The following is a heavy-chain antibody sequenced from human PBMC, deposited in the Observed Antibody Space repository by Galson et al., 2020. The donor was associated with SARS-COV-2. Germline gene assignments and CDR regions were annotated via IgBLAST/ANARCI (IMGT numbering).Heavy chain of an antibody. CDR2: INPNSGGT. V-gene: IGHV1-2*02. J-gene: IGHJ4*02. CDR1: GYTFTGYY. Sequence: ASVKVSCKASGYTFTGYYMHWVRQAPGQGLEWMGWINPNSGGTNYAQKFQGRVTMTRDTSISTAYMELSRLRSDDTAVYYCARIYGGRYVYYFDYWGQGTLVTVSS. CDR3: ARIYGGRYVYYFDY. D-gene: IGHD3-16*01.